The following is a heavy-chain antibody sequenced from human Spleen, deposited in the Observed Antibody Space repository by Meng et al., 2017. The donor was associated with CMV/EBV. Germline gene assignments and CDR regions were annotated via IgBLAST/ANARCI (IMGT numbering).Heavy chain of an antibody. V-gene: IGHV3-21*06. CDR1: FTFRSHS. CDR2: ISSISSYM. D-gene: IGHD4-23*01. Sequence: FTFRSHSMNWVRQAPGKGLEWVSSISSISSYMYYADSVRGRFTISRDNAKNSLYLQMNSLRAEDTAVYYCARGAIGTTVVSQNMDVWGQGTTVTVSS. CDR3: ARGAIGTTVVSQNMDV. J-gene: IGHJ6*02.